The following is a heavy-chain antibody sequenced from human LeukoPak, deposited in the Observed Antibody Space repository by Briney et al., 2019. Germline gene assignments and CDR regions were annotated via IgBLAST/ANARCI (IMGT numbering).Heavy chain of an antibody. CDR1: TSY. Sequence: ASVKVSCKATSYISWVRQAPGQGLEWMAWIGSYEGDTYSAQNFRDRLTVTSDTSTGTVYLHLRSPRPDDTAVYYCARDFWNFDDSGGYNRDFDSWGQGTLVTVSS. CDR2: IGSYEGDT. D-gene: IGHD1-1*01. CDR3: ARDFWNFDDSGGYNRDFDS. V-gene: IGHV1-18*04. J-gene: IGHJ5*01.